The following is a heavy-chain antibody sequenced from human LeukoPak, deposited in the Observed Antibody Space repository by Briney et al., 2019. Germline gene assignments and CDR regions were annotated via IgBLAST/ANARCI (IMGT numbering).Heavy chain of an antibody. J-gene: IGHJ4*02. CDR3: ARDQYDTWSRRGNFDS. CDR2: IKLDGSGK. CDR1: GFSFGKYW. Sequence: GGSLRLSCVASGFSFGKYWMSWVRQAPGKGLEWVANIKLDGSGKNYVDSVKGRFTISRDNTKNSLYLQMNSLRAEDTAVFYCARDQYDTWSRRGNFDSWGQGTLVIVSS. D-gene: IGHD3/OR15-3a*01. V-gene: IGHV3-7*03.